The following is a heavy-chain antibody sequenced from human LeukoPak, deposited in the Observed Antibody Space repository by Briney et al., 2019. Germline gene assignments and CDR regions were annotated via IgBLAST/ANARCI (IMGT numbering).Heavy chain of an antibody. CDR3: ARDQRVHYGGNSEWFDY. D-gene: IGHD4-23*01. CDR2: INSSSSYI. J-gene: IGHJ4*02. Sequence: PGGSLRLSCAASGFTFSSYSMNWVRQAPGRGLRWGSSINSSSSYIYYADSVKGRFTISRDNAKNSLYLQMNSLRAEDTAVYYCARDQRVHYGGNSEWFDYWGQGTLVTVSS. V-gene: IGHV3-21*01. CDR1: GFTFSSYS.